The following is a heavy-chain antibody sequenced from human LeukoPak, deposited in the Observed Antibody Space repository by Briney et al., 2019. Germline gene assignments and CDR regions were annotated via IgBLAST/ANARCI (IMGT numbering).Heavy chain of an antibody. CDR3: AKDLGAYAHFYLDN. V-gene: IGHV3-43*02. J-gene: IGHJ4*02. CDR2: ITGDGRGT. CDR1: GFTFENYA. D-gene: IGHD3-3*02. Sequence: PGGSLRLSCVASGFTFENYAMHWVRQAPGKGLEWVSLITGDGRGTYFADSLRGRFTISRDNSKKSLYLQMNSLRAEDTALYYCAKDLGAYAHFYLDNWDQGTLVTVSS.